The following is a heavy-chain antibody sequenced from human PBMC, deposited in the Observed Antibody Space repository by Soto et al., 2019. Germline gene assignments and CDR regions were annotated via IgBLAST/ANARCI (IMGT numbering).Heavy chain of an antibody. V-gene: IGHV3-74*01. D-gene: IGHD3-10*01. CDR1: GFTCSNYW. Sequence: EVQLVESGGGLVQPGGSLRLSCAASGFTCSNYWMHWVRQAPGKGLVWVSSINRDGSSTGYADSVKGRFTISRDNAQNTLYLQMNSLIADDAAVYYCARDRGFGELFNAVDIWGQGTMVIFSS. CDR2: INRDGSST. J-gene: IGHJ3*02. CDR3: ARDRGFGELFNAVDI.